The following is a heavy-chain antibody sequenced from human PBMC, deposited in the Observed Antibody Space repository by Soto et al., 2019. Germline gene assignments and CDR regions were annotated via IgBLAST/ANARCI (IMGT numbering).Heavy chain of an antibody. Sequence: ASVKVSCKTSGYTFINFGITCVRQAPGQGLEWVGKIRGYNGDTNYAPKLQGRVTMTTDTSTSTAYLGLRTLRSDDTAVYYCARGRHRNPDYWGQGTLVTVSS. CDR3: ARGRHRNPDY. CDR1: GYTFINFG. CDR2: IRGYNGDT. D-gene: IGHD4-4*01. J-gene: IGHJ4*02. V-gene: IGHV1-18*04.